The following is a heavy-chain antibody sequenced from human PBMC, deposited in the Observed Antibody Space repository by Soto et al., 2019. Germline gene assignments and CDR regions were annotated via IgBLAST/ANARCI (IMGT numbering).Heavy chain of an antibody. V-gene: IGHV3-23*01. Sequence: GSLRLSCAASGFTFSSYAMSWVRQAPGKGLEWVSAISGSGGSTYYADSVKGRFTISRDNSKNTLYLQMNSLRAEDTAVYYCAKDLAAYYGSGSYLFDYWGQGTLVTVSS. CDR2: ISGSGGST. J-gene: IGHJ4*02. CDR1: GFTFSSYA. CDR3: AKDLAAYYGSGSYLFDY. D-gene: IGHD3-10*01.